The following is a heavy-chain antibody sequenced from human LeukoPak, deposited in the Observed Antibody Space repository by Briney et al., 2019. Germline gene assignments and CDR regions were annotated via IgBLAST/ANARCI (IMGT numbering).Heavy chain of an antibody. V-gene: IGHV1-8*01. D-gene: IGHD5-18*01. Sequence: GASVKVSCMASGYTFTSYDINWVRQATGQGLEWMGWMNPNSGNTGYAQKFQGRVTMTRNTSISTAYMELSSLRSEDTAVYYCARGLLYRGYSYGSGGDYWGQGTLVTVSS. CDR3: ARGLLYRGYSYGSGGDY. CDR2: MNPNSGNT. CDR1: GYTFTSYD. J-gene: IGHJ4*02.